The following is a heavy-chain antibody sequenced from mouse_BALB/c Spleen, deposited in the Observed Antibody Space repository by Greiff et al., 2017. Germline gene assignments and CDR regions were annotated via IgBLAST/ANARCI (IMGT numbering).Heavy chain of an antibody. J-gene: IGHJ2*01. CDR3: ARKGNWAVYYFDY. D-gene: IGHD4-1*01. CDR2: INPNNGGT. Sequence: VQLQQSGPELVKPGASVKIPCKASGYTFTDYNMDWVKQSHGKSLEWIGDINPNNGGTIYNQKFKGKATLTVDKSSSTAYMELRSLTSEDTAVYYCARKGNWAVYYFDYWGQGTTLTVSS. CDR1: GYTFTDYN. V-gene: IGHV1-18*01.